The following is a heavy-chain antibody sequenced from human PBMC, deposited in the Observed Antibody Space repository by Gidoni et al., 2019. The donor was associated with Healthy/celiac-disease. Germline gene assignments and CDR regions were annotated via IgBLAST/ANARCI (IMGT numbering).Heavy chain of an antibody. D-gene: IGHD5-18*01. J-gene: IGHJ3*01. V-gene: IGHV3-9*01. Sequence: QAPGKGLEWVSGISWNSGSIGYADSVKGRFTISRDNAKNSLYLQMNSLRAEDTALYYCAKDWRGGRGYSYVDDFDFWGQGTMVTVSS. CDR2: ISWNSGSI. CDR3: AKDWRGGRGYSYVDDFDF.